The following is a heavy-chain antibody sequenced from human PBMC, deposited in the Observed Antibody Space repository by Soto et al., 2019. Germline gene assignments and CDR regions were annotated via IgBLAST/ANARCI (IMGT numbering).Heavy chain of an antibody. J-gene: IGHJ6*02. Sequence: QTLSLACAISGYSVSSNSAAWNLIRQSPSRGLEWLGRTYYRSKWYNDYAVSVKSRITINPDTSKNQFSLQLNSVTPEDTAVYYCARELWFGEVVYYGMDVWGQGTTVTVSS. CDR1: GYSVSSNSAA. D-gene: IGHD3-10*01. CDR3: ARELWFGEVVYYGMDV. V-gene: IGHV6-1*01. CDR2: TYYRSKWYN.